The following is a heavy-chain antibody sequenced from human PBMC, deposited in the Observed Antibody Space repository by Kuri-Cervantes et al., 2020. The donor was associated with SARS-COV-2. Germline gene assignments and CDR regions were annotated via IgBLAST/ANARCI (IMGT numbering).Heavy chain of an antibody. CDR3: ARDSAYYDFWSGYLTESSYYYYYYGMDV. CDR2: ISYDGSNK. J-gene: IGHJ6*02. D-gene: IGHD3-3*01. CDR1: GFTFGDYT. V-gene: IGHV3-30-3*01. Sequence: GESLKISCTASGFTFGDYTMSWVRQAPGKGLEWVAVISYDGSNKYYADSVKGRFTISRDNSKNTLYLQMNSLRAEDTAVYYCARDSAYYDFWSGYLTESSYYYYYYGMDVWGQGTTVTVSS.